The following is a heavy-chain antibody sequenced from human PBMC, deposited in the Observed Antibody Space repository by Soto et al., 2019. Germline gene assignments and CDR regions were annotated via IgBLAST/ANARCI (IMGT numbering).Heavy chain of an antibody. CDR2: VYYSGTT. Sequence: ASETLSLTCTVSGGSFSSFYCDWIRQPPGKGLEWIGYVYYSGTTYYNPSLKSRVIISVDTSKNECSLSLTSVTAADTAMYYCASSTFFPDSRGYHFKNLDSWGQGTLVTVSS. CDR3: ASSTFFPDSRGYHFKNLDS. V-gene: IGHV4-59*01. D-gene: IGHD3-22*01. J-gene: IGHJ5*01. CDR1: GGSFSSFY.